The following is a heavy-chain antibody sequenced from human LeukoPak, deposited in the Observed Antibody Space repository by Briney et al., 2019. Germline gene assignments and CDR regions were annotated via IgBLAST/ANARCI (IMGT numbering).Heavy chain of an antibody. V-gene: IGHV3-48*03. CDR3: AELGITMIGGI. Sequence: GGSLRLSCAASGFTFSSYEMNWVRQAPGKGLEWVSYISSSGSTIYYADSVKGRFTISRDNAKNSLYLLMNSLRAEDTAVYYCAELGITMIGGIWGKGTTVTISS. D-gene: IGHD3-10*02. CDR2: ISSSGSTI. J-gene: IGHJ6*04. CDR1: GFTFSSYE.